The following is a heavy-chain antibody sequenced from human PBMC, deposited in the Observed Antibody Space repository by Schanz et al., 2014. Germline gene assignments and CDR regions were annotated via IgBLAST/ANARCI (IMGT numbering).Heavy chain of an antibody. CDR1: GYPFSNYG. Sequence: QVQMVQSGAEVKKPGASVKVSCKASGYPFSNYGISWLRQAPGQGPELMGWINAHTGNTQYAQKFQGRVNMTRDTVTTTVHLELTRLRTDDTANYYCARVHIATYHYNSPGAFDIWGQGTRVTVSS. D-gene: IGHD3-10*01. CDR3: ARVHIATYHYNSPGAFDI. J-gene: IGHJ3*02. CDR2: INAHTGNT. V-gene: IGHV1-18*01.